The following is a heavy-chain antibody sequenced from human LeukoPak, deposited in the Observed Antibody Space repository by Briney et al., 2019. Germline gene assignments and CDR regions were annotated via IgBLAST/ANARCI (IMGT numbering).Heavy chain of an antibody. J-gene: IGHJ4*02. CDR2: INPNSGGT. CDR3: ARDEKDIVATTYYFDY. V-gene: IGHV1-2*02. D-gene: IGHD5-12*01. Sequence: ASVKVSCKASGYTFTGYYMHWVRQAPGQGLEWMGWINPNSGGTNYAQKFQGRVTMTRDTSISTAYMELRSLRSDDTAVYYCARDEKDIVATTYYFDYWGQGTLVTVSS. CDR1: GYTFTGYY.